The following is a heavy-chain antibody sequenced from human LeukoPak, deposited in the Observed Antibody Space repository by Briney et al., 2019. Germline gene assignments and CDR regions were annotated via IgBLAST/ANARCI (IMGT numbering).Heavy chain of an antibody. CDR3: ARRTNQAGTPFDS. CDR2: IYFGGST. CDR1: GGSISSSSYY. Sequence: SETLSLTCAVSGGSISSSSYYWGWIRQPPGKGLEWIGSIYFGGSTYYNPSLKSRVTISVDTSKNQFSLKLSSVTAADTAVYYCARRTNQAGTPFDSWGQGTLVTVSS. D-gene: IGHD6-19*01. V-gene: IGHV4-39*01. J-gene: IGHJ4*02.